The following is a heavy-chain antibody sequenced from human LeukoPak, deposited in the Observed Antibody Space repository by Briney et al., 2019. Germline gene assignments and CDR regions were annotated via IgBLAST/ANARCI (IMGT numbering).Heavy chain of an antibody. J-gene: IGHJ5*02. D-gene: IGHD6-13*01. CDR2: INHSGST. CDR3: ARGIAAAGTPSGNWFDP. CDR1: GGSFSGYY. Sequence: SETLSLTCAVYGGSFSGYYWSWIRQPPGKGLEWIGEINHSGSTNYNPSLKSRVTISVDRSKNQFSLKLSSVTAADTAVYYCARGIAAAGTPSGNWFDPWGQGTLVTVSS. V-gene: IGHV4-34*01.